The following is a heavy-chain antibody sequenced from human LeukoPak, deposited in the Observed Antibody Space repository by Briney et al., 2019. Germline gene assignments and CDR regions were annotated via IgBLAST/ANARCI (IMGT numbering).Heavy chain of an antibody. Sequence: GGSLRLSCATSQFNFNKFGMTWVRQAPGKGLEWVSSISGNGGSTQYADSVQGRFAISRDSSKNTLFLQMNSLGAEDTAVYYCVKDGHCTHTSCYYFDYWGQGTLVTVSS. CDR1: QFNFNKFG. CDR2: ISGNGGST. D-gene: IGHD2-2*01. V-gene: IGHV3-23*01. CDR3: VKDGHCTHTSCYYFDY. J-gene: IGHJ4*02.